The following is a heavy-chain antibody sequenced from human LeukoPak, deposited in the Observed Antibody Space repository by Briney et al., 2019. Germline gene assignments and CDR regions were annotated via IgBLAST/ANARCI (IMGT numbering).Heavy chain of an antibody. V-gene: IGHV3-21*01. CDR1: GSTFSSYS. CDR3: ARGRGYSGYDYGMDV. D-gene: IGHD5-12*01. CDR2: ISSSSSYI. Sequence: GGSLRLSCAASGSTFSSYSMNWVRQAPGKGLEWVSSISSSSSYIYYADSVKGRFTISRDNAKNSLYLQMNSLRAEDTAVYYCARGRGYSGYDYGMDVWGQGTTVTVSS. J-gene: IGHJ6*02.